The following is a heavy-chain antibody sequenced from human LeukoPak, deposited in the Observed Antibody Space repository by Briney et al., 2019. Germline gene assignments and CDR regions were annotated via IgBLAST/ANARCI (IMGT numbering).Heavy chain of an antibody. CDR3: AERSRYCSSTSCSITPFDY. V-gene: IGHV3-23*01. CDR2: ISGSGGST. D-gene: IGHD2-2*01. Sequence: PGGSLRLSCAASGFTFSSYAMSWVRQAPGKGLEWVSAISGSGGSTYYADSVKGRFTISRDNSKNTLYLQMNSLRAEDTAVYYCAERSRYCSSTSCSITPFDYWGQGTLVTVSS. J-gene: IGHJ4*02. CDR1: GFTFSSYA.